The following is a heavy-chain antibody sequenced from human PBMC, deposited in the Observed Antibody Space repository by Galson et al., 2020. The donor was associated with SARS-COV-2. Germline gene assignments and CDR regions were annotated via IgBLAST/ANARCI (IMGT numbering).Heavy chain of an antibody. CDR3: ARDGYSSGLDY. CDR2: IKQDGSEK. V-gene: IGHV3-7*01. J-gene: IGHJ4*02. Sequence: GESLKISCAASGFTFSSYWMSWVRQAPGKGLAWVANIKQDGSEKYYVDSVKGRFTISRDNAKNSLYLQMNSLRAEDTAVYYCARDGYSSGLDYWGQGTLVTVSS. D-gene: IGHD6-19*01. CDR1: GFTFSSYW.